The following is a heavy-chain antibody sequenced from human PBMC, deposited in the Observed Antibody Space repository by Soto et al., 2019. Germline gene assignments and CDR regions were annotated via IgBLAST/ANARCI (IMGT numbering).Heavy chain of an antibody. D-gene: IGHD1-26*01. V-gene: IGHV3-23*01. J-gene: IGHJ4*02. CDR2: IRGDTT. Sequence: EVQLLESGGDLVQPGGSLRLSCAASGFSFSSYAMTWVRQAPGKGLEWVSTIRGDTTYYTDSVKGRFTISRDNSKNTMYLQMNSLIAEDTAVYYCAKDWAEWEHDWTHWGQGTLVTDSS. CDR1: GFSFSSYA. CDR3: AKDWAEWEHDWTH.